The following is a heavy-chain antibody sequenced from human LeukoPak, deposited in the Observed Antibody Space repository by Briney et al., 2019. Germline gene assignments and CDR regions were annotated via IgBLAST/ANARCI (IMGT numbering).Heavy chain of an antibody. Sequence: GRSLRLSCAASGFTFSSSGMHWVRQAPGKGLEWVSSISSSSSYIYYADSVKGRFTISRDNAKNSLYLQMNSLRAEDTAVYYCARDLEELQGYFDYWGQGTLVTVSS. CDR3: ARDLEELQGYFDY. V-gene: IGHV3-21*01. J-gene: IGHJ4*02. CDR1: GFTFSSSG. CDR2: ISSSSSYI. D-gene: IGHD1-26*01.